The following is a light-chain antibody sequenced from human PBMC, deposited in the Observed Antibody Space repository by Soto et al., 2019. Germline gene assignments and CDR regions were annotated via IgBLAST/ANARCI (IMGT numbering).Light chain of an antibody. CDR3: QQRSSWPLT. Sequence: VLTQSPATLSLSPGERATLSCGASQSVSSYLAWYQQKPGQAPRLLIYDASNRATGIPARFSGSGSGTDFTLTISSLEPEDFAVYYCQQRSSWPLTCGGGTKVEIK. J-gene: IGKJ4*01. CDR1: QSVSSY. CDR2: DAS. V-gene: IGKV3-11*01.